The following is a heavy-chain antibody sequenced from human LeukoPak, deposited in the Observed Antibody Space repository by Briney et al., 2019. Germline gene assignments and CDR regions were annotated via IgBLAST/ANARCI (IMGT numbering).Heavy chain of an antibody. CDR1: GFTFDDYA. J-gene: IGHJ4*02. Sequence: GGSLRLSCAASGFTFDDYAMHWVRHAPGKGLEWVSGISWNSGSIGYADSVKGRFTISRDNAKNSLYLQMNSLRAEDTAVYYCAKDKLYGDYDSVFDYWGQGTLVTVSS. CDR2: ISWNSGSI. V-gene: IGHV3-9*01. CDR3: AKDKLYGDYDSVFDY. D-gene: IGHD4-17*01.